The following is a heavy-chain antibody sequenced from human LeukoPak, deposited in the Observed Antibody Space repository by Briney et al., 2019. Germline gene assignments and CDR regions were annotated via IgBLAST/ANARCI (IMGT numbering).Heavy chain of an antibody. CDR3: ARVKDTNDDITFQH. J-gene: IGHJ1*01. V-gene: IGHV3-7*01. Sequence: GGSLRLSCAASGFTFSSYWMSWVRQAPGKGLEWVASIKQDGSQKPYVDSVKGRFTVSRDNGKNSLDLQMNSLRAEDTAIYFCARVKDTNDDITFQHWGQGTLVSVSS. D-gene: IGHD3-9*01. CDR1: GFTFSSYW. CDR2: IKQDGSQK.